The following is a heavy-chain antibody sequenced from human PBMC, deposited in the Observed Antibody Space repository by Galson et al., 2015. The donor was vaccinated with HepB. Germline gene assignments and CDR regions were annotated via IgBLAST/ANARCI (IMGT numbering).Heavy chain of an antibody. J-gene: IGHJ2*01. V-gene: IGHV3-30-3*01. CDR1: GFTFSSYA. CDR2: ISYDGSNK. D-gene: IGHD3-16*01. CDR3: TRWGPKPYWYFDL. Sequence: SLRLSCAASGFTFSSYAMHWVRQAPGKGLEWVAVISYDGSNKYYADSVKGRFTISRDNSKNTLYLQMNSLRAEDTAVYYSTRWGPKPYWYFDLWGRGTLVTVSS.